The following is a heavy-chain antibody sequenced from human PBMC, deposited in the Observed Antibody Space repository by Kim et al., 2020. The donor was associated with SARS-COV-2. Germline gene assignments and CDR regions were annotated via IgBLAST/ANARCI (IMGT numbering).Heavy chain of an antibody. Sequence: GESLKISCKGSGYSFTSYWIGWVRQMPGKGLEWMGIIYPSDSDIRYSPSFQGQVTISAGKSISTAYLQWSSLKASDTAMYYCARHPPYYYDSSGYYYPIDYWGQGTLVTVSS. CDR2: IYPSDSDI. CDR3: ARHPPYYYDSSGYYYPIDY. D-gene: IGHD3-22*01. J-gene: IGHJ4*02. V-gene: IGHV5-51*01. CDR1: GYSFTSYW.